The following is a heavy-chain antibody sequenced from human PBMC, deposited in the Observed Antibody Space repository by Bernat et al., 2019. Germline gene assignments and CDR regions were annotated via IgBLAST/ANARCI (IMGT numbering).Heavy chain of an antibody. CDR2: ISYDGSNK. Sequence: QVQLVESGGGVVQPGRSLRLSCAASGFTFSSYGMHWVRQAPGKGLEWVAVISYDGSNKYYADSVKGRFTISRDNSKNTLYLQMNSLRAEDTAVYYCAKLWGIAVAGFQAFD. CDR3: AKLWGIAVAGFQAFD. D-gene: IGHD6-19*01. V-gene: IGHV3-30*18. CDR1: GFTFSSYG. J-gene: IGHJ3*02.